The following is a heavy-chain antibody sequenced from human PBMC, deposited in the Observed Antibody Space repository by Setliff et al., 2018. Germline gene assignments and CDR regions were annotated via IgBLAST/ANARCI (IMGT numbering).Heavy chain of an antibody. D-gene: IGHD3-16*01. Sequence: GGSLRLSCAASGFTFSRYWMSWVRQAPGRGLEWISYISRGGNTIYYADSVKGRFTISRDNAKNSLYLQMNSLRAEDTAVYYCARDGGEYWGQGTLVTVSS. CDR1: GFTFSRYW. V-gene: IGHV3-48*04. J-gene: IGHJ4*02. CDR2: ISRGGNTI. CDR3: ARDGGEY.